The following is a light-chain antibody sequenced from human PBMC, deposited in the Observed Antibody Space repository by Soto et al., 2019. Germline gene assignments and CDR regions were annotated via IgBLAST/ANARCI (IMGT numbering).Light chain of an antibody. CDR1: SSNIGSNT. Sequence: QSVLTQPPSASGTPGQRVTISCSGSSSNIGSNTVNWYQQLPGTAPKLLIYSNNQRPSGVPDRFSGSKSGTSASLAINGLQSEDEADYHCCSYAGNTTFKFGGGTKLTVL. J-gene: IGLJ2*01. CDR3: CSYAGNTTFK. V-gene: IGLV1-44*01. CDR2: SNN.